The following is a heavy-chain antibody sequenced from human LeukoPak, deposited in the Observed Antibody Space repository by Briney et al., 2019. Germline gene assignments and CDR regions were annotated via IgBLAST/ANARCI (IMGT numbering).Heavy chain of an antibody. CDR2: ISAYNGNT. V-gene: IGHV1-18*01. CDR1: GYTFTSYG. Sequence: ASVKVSCKASGYTFTSYGISWVRQAPGQGLEWMGWISAYNGNTNYAQKLQGRVTTTTDTSMSTAYMELRSLRSDDTAVYYCAREGDYGDYGGLFDYWGQGTLVTVSS. J-gene: IGHJ4*02. D-gene: IGHD4-17*01. CDR3: AREGDYGDYGGLFDY.